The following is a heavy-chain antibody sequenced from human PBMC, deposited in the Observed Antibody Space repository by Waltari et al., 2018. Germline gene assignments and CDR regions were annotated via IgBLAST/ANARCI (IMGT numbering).Heavy chain of an antibody. CDR1: GGSISRSSYY. D-gene: IGHD5-12*01. Sequence: QLQLQESGPGLVKPSETLSLTCTVSGGSISRSSYYWGWIRQSPGKGLEWIGGFYYRGSTYYNPTLKSRVTISGDTAKNQFSLKLSSVTAADTAVYYCARHWKKSGYRFDPGGQGTLVTVSS. J-gene: IGHJ5*02. CDR3: ARHWKKSGYRFDP. CDR2: FYYRGST. V-gene: IGHV4-39*01.